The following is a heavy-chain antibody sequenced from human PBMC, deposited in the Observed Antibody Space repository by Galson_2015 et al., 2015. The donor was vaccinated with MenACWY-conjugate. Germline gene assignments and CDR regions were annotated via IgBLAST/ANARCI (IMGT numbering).Heavy chain of an antibody. CDR3: AKIGGDFRSAYRPQ. D-gene: IGHD3-3*01. CDR1: SGYD. Sequence: SLRLSCAAFSGYDMHCVRQAPGEGLEWVALIRYDGIQKNYSESVKGRFTISRDNSKNTLNLQMNSLRAEDTAVYYCAKIGGDFRSAYRPQWGQGTLVTVSS. V-gene: IGHV3-30*02. J-gene: IGHJ4*02. CDR2: IRYDGIQK.